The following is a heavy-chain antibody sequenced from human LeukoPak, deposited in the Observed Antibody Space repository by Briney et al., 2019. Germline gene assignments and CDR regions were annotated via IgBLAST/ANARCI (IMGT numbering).Heavy chain of an antibody. D-gene: IGHD1/OR15-1a*01. CDR3: ARDGISGKTPAYMDV. V-gene: IGHV3-33*01. J-gene: IGHJ6*03. Sequence: PGGSLRLSCAASGFTFTTYGMHWVRQAPGKGLEWGAVIWYDGSDYNLAESVRGRFTISRDNSKNKLFLQMNNLRAEDTAVYYCARDGISGKTPAYMDVWGEGTTVTVSS. CDR1: GFTFTTYG. CDR2: IWYDGSDY.